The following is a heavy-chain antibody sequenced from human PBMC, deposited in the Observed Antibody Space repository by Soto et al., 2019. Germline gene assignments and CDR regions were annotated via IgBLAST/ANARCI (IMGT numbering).Heavy chain of an antibody. D-gene: IGHD3-22*01. V-gene: IGHV3-30*18. Sequence: GGSLRLSCAASGFTFSSYGIHWVRQAPGKGLEWVAVISYDGSNKYYADSVKGRFTISRDNSKNTLYLQMNSLRAEDTAVYYCAKDRIGGYYDSSGYYEAGFDYWGQGTLVTVSS. CDR3: AKDRIGGYYDSSGYYEAGFDY. CDR2: ISYDGSNK. CDR1: GFTFSSYG. J-gene: IGHJ4*02.